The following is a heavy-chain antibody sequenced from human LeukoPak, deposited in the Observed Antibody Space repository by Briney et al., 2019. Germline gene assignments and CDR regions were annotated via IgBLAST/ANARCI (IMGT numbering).Heavy chain of an antibody. J-gene: IGHJ4*02. V-gene: IGHV3-23*01. D-gene: IGHD3-9*01. CDR2: ITGSGGNT. CDR3: AKWGDYDVLTGYYVSDY. Sequence: GGSLRLSCAASGFTFSNYAMSWVRQAPGKGLEWVSAITGSGGNTYYADSVKGRFTISRDNSKNTVFLQMNSLRAEDTAVYYCAKWGDYDVLTGYYVSDYWGQGTLVTVSS. CDR1: GFTFSNYA.